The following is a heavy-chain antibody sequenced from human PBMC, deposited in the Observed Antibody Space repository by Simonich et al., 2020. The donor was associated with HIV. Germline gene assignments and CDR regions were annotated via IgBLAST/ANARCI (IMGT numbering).Heavy chain of an antibody. D-gene: IGHD3-22*01. Sequence: EVQLVESGGGLVQPGRSLRLSCTASGFTFGDYAMIRFRQAPGKGVEWVGFIRSRAYGWTTEYPASGKGRFTSSRDDSKSSAYLQMNSLKTEDTAVYYCTSSDYDSSDYYYRYFQHWGQGTLVTVSS. CDR2: IRSRAYGWTT. CDR1: GFTFGDYA. J-gene: IGHJ1*01. CDR3: TSSDYDSSDYYYRYFQH. V-gene: IGHV3-49*03.